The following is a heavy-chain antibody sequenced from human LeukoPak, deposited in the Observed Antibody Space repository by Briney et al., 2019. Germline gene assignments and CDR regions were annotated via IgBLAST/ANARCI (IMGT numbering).Heavy chain of an antibody. D-gene: IGHD3-16*01. CDR1: GFAFNSYN. CDR2: INHNGNVN. J-gene: IGHJ6*02. CDR3: ARGGGLDV. V-gene: IGHV3-7*03. Sequence: PGGSLRLSCAASGFAFNSYNMNWVRQAPGKGLEWVASINHNGNVNYYVDSVKGRFTISRDNAKNSLYLQMSNLRAEDTAVYFCARGGGLDVWGQGATVTVSS.